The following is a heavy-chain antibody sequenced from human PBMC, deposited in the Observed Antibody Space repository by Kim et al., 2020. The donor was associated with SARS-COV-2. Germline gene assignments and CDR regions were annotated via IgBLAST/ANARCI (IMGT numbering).Heavy chain of an antibody. V-gene: IGHV7-4-1*02. CDR2: INTNTGNP. CDR3: ARVSGTMIVVVGDWFDP. Sequence: VKVSCKASGYTFTSYAMNWVRQAPGQGLEWMGWINTNTGNPTYAQGFTGRFVFSLDTSVSTAYLQISSLKAEDTAVYYCARVSGTMIVVVGDWFDPWGQGTLVTVSS. D-gene: IGHD3-22*01. CDR1: GYTFTSYA. J-gene: IGHJ5*02.